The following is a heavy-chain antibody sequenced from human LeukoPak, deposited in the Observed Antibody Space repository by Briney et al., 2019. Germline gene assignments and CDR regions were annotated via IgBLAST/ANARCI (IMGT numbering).Heavy chain of an antibody. D-gene: IGHD6-13*01. CDR1: GFTFDDYA. CDR3: AKAAAAGPGYSDY. CDR2: ISWNSGSI. V-gene: IGHV3-9*01. Sequence: GGSLRLSCAASGFTFDDYAMHWVRQAPGKGLEGVSGISWNSGSIDYADSVKGRFTISRDNAKNSLYLQMNSLRAEDTALYYRAKAAAAGPGYSDYWGQGTLVTVSS. J-gene: IGHJ4*02.